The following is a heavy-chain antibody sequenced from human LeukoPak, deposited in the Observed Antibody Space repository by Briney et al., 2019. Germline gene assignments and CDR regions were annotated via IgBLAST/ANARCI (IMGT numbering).Heavy chain of an antibody. CDR2: ISGTGGTI. CDR3: ARAGRADGDYHYFDY. J-gene: IGHJ4*02. Sequence: GGSLRLSCAASGFTFSNYAMAWVRQAPGKGLEWVSTISGTGGTIYYADSVKGRFTISRDNSKNTLYLQMNSLRAEDTAVYYCARAGRADGDYHYFDYWGQGTLVTVSS. V-gene: IGHV3-23*01. D-gene: IGHD4-17*01. CDR1: GFTFSNYA.